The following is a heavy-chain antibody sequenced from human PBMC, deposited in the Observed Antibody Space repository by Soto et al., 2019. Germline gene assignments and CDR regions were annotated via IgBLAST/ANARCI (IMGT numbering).Heavy chain of an antibody. CDR3: AREPFPSGSYHRYGMDV. Sequence: GSLRLSCAASGFTFSSYWMHWVRQAPGKGLVWVSRINSDGSSTSYADSVKGRFTISRDNAKNTLYLQMNSLRAEDTAVYYCAREPFPSGSYHRYGMDVWGQGTTVTV. CDR2: INSDGSST. D-gene: IGHD1-26*01. J-gene: IGHJ6*02. CDR1: GFTFSSYW. V-gene: IGHV3-74*01.